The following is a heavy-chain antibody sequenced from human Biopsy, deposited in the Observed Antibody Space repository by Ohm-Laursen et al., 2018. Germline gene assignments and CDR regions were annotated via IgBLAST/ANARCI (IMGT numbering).Heavy chain of an antibody. CDR1: SDSVTKYY. V-gene: IGHV4-59*02. Sequence: TLSLPYIVSSDSVTKYYRSWITGPPRKALEWIGHIHYHVMAKHNPALQSRVSISVDTFRNQVSLTLSSVTASDTAVYYFARDSGILNYGNFKYYHYYGMDVWGQGTKVTVSS. CDR3: ARDSGILNYGNFKYYHYYGMDV. CDR2: IHYHVMA. D-gene: IGHD4-11*01. J-gene: IGHJ6*02.